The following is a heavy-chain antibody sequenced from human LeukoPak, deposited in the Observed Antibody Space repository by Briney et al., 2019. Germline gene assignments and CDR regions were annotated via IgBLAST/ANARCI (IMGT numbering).Heavy chain of an antibody. CDR3: ARDRPTSPITESDIVVVPAARYYYYYGMDV. V-gene: IGHV1-18*01. J-gene: IGHJ6*02. D-gene: IGHD2-2*01. CDR1: GYTFTSYG. CDR2: ISAYNGNT. Sequence: GASVKVSCKASGYTFTSYGISWVRQAPGQGLEWMGWISAYNGNTNYAQKLQGRVTMTTDTSTSTAYMELRSLRSDDTAVYYCARDRPTSPITESDIVVVPAARYYYYYGMDVWGQGTTVTVSS.